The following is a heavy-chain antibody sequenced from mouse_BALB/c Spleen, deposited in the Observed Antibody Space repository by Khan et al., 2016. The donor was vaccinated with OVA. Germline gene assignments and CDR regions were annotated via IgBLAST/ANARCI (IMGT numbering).Heavy chain of an antibody. CDR2: ISSGGSN. J-gene: IGHJ2*01. Sequence: EVELVESGGGSVKPGGSLKLSCAVSGFTFSSYAMSWVRQTPEKRLEWVASISSGGSNYYPDSVKGRFTISRDNARNILYLHMSRLRSKDKAMYYCAREAYRYEEYYFDDWGQGTTRTVSS. CDR1: GFTFSSYA. V-gene: IGHV5-6-5*01. CDR3: AREAYRYEEYYFDD. D-gene: IGHD2-14*01.